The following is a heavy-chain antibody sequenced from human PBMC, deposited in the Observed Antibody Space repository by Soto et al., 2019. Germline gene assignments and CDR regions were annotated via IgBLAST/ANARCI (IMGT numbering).Heavy chain of an antibody. CDR2: INAGNGNT. V-gene: IGHV1-3*01. Sequence: ASVKVSCKVSGYTLTELSMHWVRQAPGQRLEWMGWINAGNGNTKYSQKFQGRVTITRDTSASTAYMELSSLRSEDTAVYYCARTYYYDSSGYYYVGFVDYWGQGTLVTVSS. CDR1: GYTLTELS. J-gene: IGHJ4*02. CDR3: ARTYYYDSSGYYYVGFVDY. D-gene: IGHD3-22*01.